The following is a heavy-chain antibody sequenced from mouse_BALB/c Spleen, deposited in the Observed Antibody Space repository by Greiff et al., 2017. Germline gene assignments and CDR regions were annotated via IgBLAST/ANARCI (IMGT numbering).Heavy chain of an antibody. J-gene: IGHJ3*01. CDR3: TWGNYVGRFAY. V-gene: IGHV1-69*02. Sequence: VQLQQPGAELVRPGASVKLSCKASGYTFTSYWINWVKQRPGQGLEWIGNIYPSDSYTNYNQKFKDKATLTVDKSSSTAYMQLSSPTSEDSAVYYCTWGNYVGRFAYWGQGTLVTVSA. CDR1: GYTFTSYW. CDR2: IYPSDSYT. D-gene: IGHD2-1*01.